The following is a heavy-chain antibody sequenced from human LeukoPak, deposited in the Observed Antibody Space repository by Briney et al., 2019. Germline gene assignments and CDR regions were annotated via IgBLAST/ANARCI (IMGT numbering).Heavy chain of an antibody. CDR1: GFTFSSYS. CDR2: ISSSSSYI. V-gene: IGHV3-21*01. J-gene: IGHJ4*02. Sequence: PVGALILSGAASGFTFSSYSVDWLRQGPGNGLKRVSSISSSSSYIYYADSVKGRFTISRDNANNSLYLQMNSLRAEDTAVYYCASSAGGILTGYYSDYWGQGTLVTVSS. D-gene: IGHD3-9*01. CDR3: ASSAGGILTGYYSDY.